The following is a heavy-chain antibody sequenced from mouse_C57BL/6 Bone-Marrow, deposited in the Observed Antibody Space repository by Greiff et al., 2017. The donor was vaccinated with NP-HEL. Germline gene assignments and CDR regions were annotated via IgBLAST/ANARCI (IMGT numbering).Heavy chain of an antibody. CDR2: IYPGSGST. CDR3: ARGYGSSLDWFAY. J-gene: IGHJ3*01. V-gene: IGHV1-55*01. CDR1: GYTFTSYW. Sequence: VQLQQPGAELVKPGASVKMSCKASGYTFTSYWITWVKQRPGQGLEWIGDIYPGSGSTNYNEKFKSKATLTVDTSSSTAYMQLSSLTSEDSAVYYCARGYGSSLDWFAYWGQGTLVTVSA. D-gene: IGHD1-1*01.